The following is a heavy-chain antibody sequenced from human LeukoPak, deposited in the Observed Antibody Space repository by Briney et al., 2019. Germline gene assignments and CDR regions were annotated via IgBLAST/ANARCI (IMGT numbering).Heavy chain of an antibody. V-gene: IGHV3-66*01. CDR3: ARDSSSWPSNFDP. D-gene: IGHD6-13*01. J-gene: IGHJ5*02. CDR1: GFTFSSYS. Sequence: GGSLRLSCAASGFTFSSYSMSWVRQAPGKGLEWVSVIYRGGSTYYADSVKGRFTISRDNSKNTLYLQMNSLRAEDTAVYYCARDSSSWPSNFDPWGQGTLVTVSS. CDR2: IYRGGST.